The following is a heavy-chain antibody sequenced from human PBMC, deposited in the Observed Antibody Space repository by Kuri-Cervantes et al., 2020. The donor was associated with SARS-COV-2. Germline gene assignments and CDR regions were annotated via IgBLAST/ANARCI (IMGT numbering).Heavy chain of an antibody. CDR3: ARVLSIHVRGVMGD. Sequence: GGSLRLSCAASGFTFSSYAMHWVRQAPGKGLEYVSAISSNGGSTYYADSVKSRFTISRDNSKNTLYLQMGSLRAEDMAVYYCARVLSIHVRGVMGDWGQGTLVTVSS. CDR2: ISSNGGST. D-gene: IGHD3-10*02. J-gene: IGHJ1*01. CDR1: GFTFSSYA. V-gene: IGHV3-64*02.